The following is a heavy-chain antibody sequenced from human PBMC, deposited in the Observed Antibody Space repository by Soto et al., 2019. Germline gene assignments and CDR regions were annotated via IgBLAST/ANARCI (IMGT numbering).Heavy chain of an antibody. D-gene: IGHD6-13*01. Sequence: ASVKVSCKASGYTFTGYYMHWVRQAPGQGLEWMGWINPNSGGTNYAQKFQGRVTMTRDTSISTAYMELSRLRSDDTAVYYCARRKRPNRSSWYLYWFDPWGQGTLVTVSS. V-gene: IGHV1-2*02. CDR2: INPNSGGT. J-gene: IGHJ5*02. CDR1: GYTFTGYY. CDR3: ARRKRPNRSSWYLYWFDP.